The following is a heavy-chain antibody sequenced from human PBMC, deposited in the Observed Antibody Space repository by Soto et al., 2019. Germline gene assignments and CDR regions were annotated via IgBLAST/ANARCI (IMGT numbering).Heavy chain of an antibody. J-gene: IGHJ4*02. CDR2: ISYDGSNK. Sequence: GGSLGLSCAASGFTFNSYGVHLVRQATGKGLEWVAVISYDGSNKYYADSVKGRFTISRDNSKNTLYLQMNSLRAEDTAVYYCAKDLSPVIKVVKTFGFDYWGQGTLVTVSS. V-gene: IGHV3-30*18. D-gene: IGHD2-15*01. CDR1: GFTFNSYG. CDR3: AKDLSPVIKVVKTFGFDY.